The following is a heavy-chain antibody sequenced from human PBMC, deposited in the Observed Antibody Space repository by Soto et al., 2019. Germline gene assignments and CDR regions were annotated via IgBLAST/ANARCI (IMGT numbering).Heavy chain of an antibody. D-gene: IGHD3-3*01. V-gene: IGHV3-30*18. CDR3: AKDLESIYYYYGMDV. Sequence: GGSLRLSCAASGFTISNYGMHCVRQAPGKGLEWVAVISYDGSNKYYADSVKGRFTISRDNSKNTLYLQMNSLRAEDTAVYYCAKDLESIYYYYGMDVWGQGTTVTVSS. J-gene: IGHJ6*02. CDR1: GFTISNYG. CDR2: ISYDGSNK.